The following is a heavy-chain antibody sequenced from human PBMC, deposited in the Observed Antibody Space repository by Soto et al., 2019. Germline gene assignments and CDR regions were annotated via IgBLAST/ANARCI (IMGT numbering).Heavy chain of an antibody. J-gene: IGHJ4*02. V-gene: IGHV4-39*01. Sequence: SETLSLTCTVSGGSVSSSSYYWGWVRQPPGKGLEWIGTVYYNGMTYYDPSLKSRVTISVDTSKNQFSLKLSSVTAADTAVYYCARLGEAYYYDSSGYYYYFDHWGQGTLVTVSS. CDR3: ARLGEAYYYDSSGYYYYFDH. CDR1: GGSVSSSSYY. CDR2: VYYNGMT. D-gene: IGHD3-22*01.